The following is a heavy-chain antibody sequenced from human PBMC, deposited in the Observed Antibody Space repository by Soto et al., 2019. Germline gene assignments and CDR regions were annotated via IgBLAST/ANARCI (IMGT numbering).Heavy chain of an antibody. CDR1: GYTFSDFD. CDR3: VRGAIRGVLYYFDY. J-gene: IGHJ4*02. CDR2: MNPYSGQT. V-gene: IGHV1-8*01. D-gene: IGHD3-10*01. Sequence: QVLLGQSGAEVKKPGASVKVSCKTSGYTFSDFDINWVRQATGQGLEWVGWMNPYSGQTQYAQKFQGRVTMTRNTSTTTAYMDLSSLRSEDAAVYYCVRGAIRGVLYYFDYWGQGTLVTVSS.